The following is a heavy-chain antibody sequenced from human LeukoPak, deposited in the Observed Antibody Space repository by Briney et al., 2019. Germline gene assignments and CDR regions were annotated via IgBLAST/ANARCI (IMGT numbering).Heavy chain of an antibody. CDR2: INPNSGGT. CDR3: AKIVDYYDSSGYYFDY. V-gene: IGHV1-2*06. D-gene: IGHD3-22*01. CDR1: GYTFTGYY. J-gene: IGHJ4*02. Sequence: ASVKVSCKASGYTFTGYYMHWVRQAPGQGLEWMGRINPNSGGTNYAQKFQGRVTMTRDTSISTAYMELNRLGSDDTAVYYCAKIVDYYDSSGYYFDYWGQGTLVTVSS.